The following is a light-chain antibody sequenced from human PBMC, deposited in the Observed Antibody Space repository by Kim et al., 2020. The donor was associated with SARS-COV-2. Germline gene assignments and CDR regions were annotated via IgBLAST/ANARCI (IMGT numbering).Light chain of an antibody. J-gene: IGKJ4*01. V-gene: IGKV3-20*01. CDR2: GAS. CDR3: QHYGTSPPLS. Sequence: PGERATLSCRASESVFNNQVAWFQHKPGRTPRLLIFGASRRATGISDRFSGSGSGTDFILTISRLDREDFGVYYCQHYGTSPPLSFGGGTKVDIK. CDR1: ESVFNNQ.